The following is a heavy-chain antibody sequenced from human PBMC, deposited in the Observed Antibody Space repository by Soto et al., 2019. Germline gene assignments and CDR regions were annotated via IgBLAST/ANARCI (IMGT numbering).Heavy chain of an antibody. D-gene: IGHD2-21*02. CDR3: ARDGGDGYYFDY. V-gene: IGHV3-30-3*01. CDR1: GFTFSSYA. J-gene: IGHJ4*02. Sequence: QVQLVESGGGVVQPGRSLRLSCAASGFTFSSYAMHWVRQAPGKGLEWVAVISYDGSNKYYADSVKGRFTISRDNSKNTLYLKMNSLRAEDTAVYYCARDGGDGYYFDYWGQGTLVTVSS. CDR2: ISYDGSNK.